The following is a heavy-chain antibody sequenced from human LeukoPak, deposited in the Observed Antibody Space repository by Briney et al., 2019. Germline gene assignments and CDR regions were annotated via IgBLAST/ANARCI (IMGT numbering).Heavy chain of an antibody. J-gene: IGHJ6*03. CDR3: ATGGRGIISSGFDPNYYYYYMDV. CDR1: GYNFTGYY. D-gene: IGHD6-19*01. CDR2: IIPIFGTA. Sequence: ASVKVSCKASGYNFTGYYLHWVRQAPGQGLEWMGGIIPIFGTANYAQKFQGRVTITADKSTSTAYMELSSLRSEDTAVYYCATGGRGIISSGFDPNYYYYYMDVWGKGTTVTVSS. V-gene: IGHV1-69*06.